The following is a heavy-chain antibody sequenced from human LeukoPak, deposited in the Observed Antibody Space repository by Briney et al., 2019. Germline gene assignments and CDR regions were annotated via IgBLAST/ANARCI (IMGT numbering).Heavy chain of an antibody. J-gene: IGHJ3*02. D-gene: IGHD3-22*01. CDR2: IYYNGNT. CDR1: GVSINTCFYY. V-gene: IGHV4-61*01. Sequence: TSETLSLTCDVSGVSINTCFYYWTWIRQPPGKGLEWIGYIYYNGNTNSNPSLKSRVTISADTSKNRFSLKLSSVTAADTAIYYCVRGNYDNRGYSNAFDIWGQGTMVTVSS. CDR3: VRGNYDNRGYSNAFDI.